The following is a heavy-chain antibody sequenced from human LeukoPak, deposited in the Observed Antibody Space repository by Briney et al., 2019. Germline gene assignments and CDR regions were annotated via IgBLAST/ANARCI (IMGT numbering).Heavy chain of an antibody. CDR2: INPNSGGT. D-gene: IGHD2-15*01. Sequence: ASVKVSCKASGYTFTGYYMHWVRQAPGQGLEWMGWINPNSGGTNYAQKFQGRVTMTRDTSISTAYTELSRLRSDDTAVYYCARESRGGAYCSGGSCSLGYWGQGTLVTVSS. CDR3: ARESRGGAYCSGGSCSLGY. J-gene: IGHJ4*02. V-gene: IGHV1-2*02. CDR1: GYTFTGYY.